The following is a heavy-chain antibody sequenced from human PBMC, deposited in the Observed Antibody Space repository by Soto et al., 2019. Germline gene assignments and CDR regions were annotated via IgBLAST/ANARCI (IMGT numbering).Heavy chain of an antibody. CDR1: GGSVSSGSYY. V-gene: IGHV4-61*01. D-gene: IGHD4-17*01. Sequence: QVQLQESGPGLVKPSETLSLTCTVSGGSVSSGSYYWSWIRQPPGKGLEWFGYIDYSGSTNYNPSLKSRVTISVDTSKNQFSLKLSSVTAADTAVHYCARVGYYGGNSGWYFDLWGRGTLVTVSS. CDR3: ARVGYYGGNSGWYFDL. J-gene: IGHJ2*01. CDR2: IDYSGST.